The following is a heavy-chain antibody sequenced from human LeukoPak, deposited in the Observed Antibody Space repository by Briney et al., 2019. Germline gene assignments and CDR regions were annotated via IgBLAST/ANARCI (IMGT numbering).Heavy chain of an antibody. V-gene: IGHV4-59*08. D-gene: IGHD4-23*01. J-gene: IGHJ3*02. Sequence: SETLSLTCTVSGGSFTSHHWSWIRQPPGKGLEWIGYIYYSGSINYSPSLKSRVTISVDTSKNQVSLKLTSVTAADMAVYYCARPDYSGILPYSFDIWGQGTMVTVSS. CDR3: ARPDYSGILPYSFDI. CDR2: IYYSGSI. CDR1: GGSFTSHH.